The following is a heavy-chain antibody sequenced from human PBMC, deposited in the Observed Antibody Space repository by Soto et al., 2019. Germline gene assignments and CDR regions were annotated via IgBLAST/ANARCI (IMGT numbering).Heavy chain of an antibody. CDR2: IYYSGSS. Sequence: QVQLQESGPGLVKPSQTLSLTCTVSGDSISRNGYFWTWIRQHPGKGLEWIGYIYYSGSSYYNPSLKSRVIISVDTSKNHFSLNLTAVTAADTAVYYCARGTMLRGPGYYSAMDVWGQGTTVTVSS. D-gene: IGHD3-10*01. CDR3: ARGTMLRGPGYYSAMDV. CDR1: GDSISRNGYF. V-gene: IGHV4-31*03. J-gene: IGHJ6*02.